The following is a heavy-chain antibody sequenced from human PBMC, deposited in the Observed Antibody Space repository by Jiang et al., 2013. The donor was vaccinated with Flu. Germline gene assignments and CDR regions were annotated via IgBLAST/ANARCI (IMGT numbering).Heavy chain of an antibody. CDR2: DPSDSYT. V-gene: IGHV5-10-1*01. J-gene: IGHJ5*02. Sequence: DPSDSYTDYSPSLQGHVTISADKSISTAYLQWRSLKASDTAMYYCARLVKYRSGWYAPWGQGTLVTVSS. CDR3: ARLVKYRSGWYAP. D-gene: IGHD6-19*01.